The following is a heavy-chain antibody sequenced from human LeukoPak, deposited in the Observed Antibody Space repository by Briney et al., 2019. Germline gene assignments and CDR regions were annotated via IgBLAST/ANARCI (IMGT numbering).Heavy chain of an antibody. CDR1: GYTFTSYD. D-gene: IGHD3-22*01. Sequence: ASVKVSCKASGYTFTSYDINWVRQATGQGLEWMGWMNPNSGNTGYAQKFQGRVTMTRNTSISTAYMELSSLRSEDTAVYYCARVKGSHYYDSSGYYLFDYWGXGTXVTVSS. CDR2: MNPNSGNT. V-gene: IGHV1-8*01. CDR3: ARVKGSHYYDSSGYYLFDY. J-gene: IGHJ4*02.